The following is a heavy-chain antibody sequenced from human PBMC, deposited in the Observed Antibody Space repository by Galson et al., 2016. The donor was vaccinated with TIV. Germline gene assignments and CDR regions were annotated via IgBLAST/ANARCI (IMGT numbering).Heavy chain of an antibody. CDR1: GFTFRSFA. V-gene: IGHV3-30*18. CDR2: ISFDGNIE. J-gene: IGHJ4*01. Sequence: SLRLSCAATGFTFRSFAMHWVRRAPGKGLEWMAVISFDGNIENYAESVKGRFSISRDNSKNTLYLEMNSLRVDDTAVYYCAKTLASTSRYYFDYWGHGTLVTVSS. D-gene: IGHD6-19*01. CDR3: AKTLASTSRYYFDY.